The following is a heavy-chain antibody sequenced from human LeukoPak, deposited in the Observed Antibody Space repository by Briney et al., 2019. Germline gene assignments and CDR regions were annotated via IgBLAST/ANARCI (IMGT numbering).Heavy chain of an antibody. Sequence: ASVKVSRKASGYTFTGHYMHWVRQAPGQGLEWMGRIHPNSGDTIYAQIFQGRVTVTRDTSISTAYMELSRLRSDDTAVYYCAREVANTRIHFDYWGQGTLVTVSS. CDR3: AREVANTRIHFDY. CDR2: IHPNSGDT. J-gene: IGHJ4*02. D-gene: IGHD3-22*01. CDR1: GYTFTGHY. V-gene: IGHV1-2*06.